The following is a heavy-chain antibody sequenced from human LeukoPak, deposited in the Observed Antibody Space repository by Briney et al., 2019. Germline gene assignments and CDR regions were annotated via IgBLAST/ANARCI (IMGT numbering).Heavy chain of an antibody. CDR2: MNPNNGNT. D-gene: IGHD1-1*01. Sequence: ASVKVSCKASGYTFTSYDINWVRQATGQGLEWMGWMNPNNGNTGYAQKFQGRVTITRNTSISTAYMELSSLRSEDTAVYYCARSYNWNDGENAFDIWGQGTMVTVSS. V-gene: IGHV1-8*03. CDR3: ARSYNWNDGENAFDI. J-gene: IGHJ3*02. CDR1: GYTFTSYD.